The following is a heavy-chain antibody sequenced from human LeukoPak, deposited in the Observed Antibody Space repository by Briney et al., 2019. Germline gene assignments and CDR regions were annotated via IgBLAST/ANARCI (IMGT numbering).Heavy chain of an antibody. J-gene: IGHJ4*02. CDR3: ARYRGRVEAAVY. CDR1: GFTFDDYG. Sequence: PGGSLRLSCAASGFTFDDYGMNWVRQVPGKGLEWVAGINWSGDTTNYADSVKGRFIINRDNTKNSLYLQMTGLRGDDTALYYCARYRGRVEAAVYWGQGTLVTVSS. V-gene: IGHV3-20*04. D-gene: IGHD2-15*01. CDR2: INWSGDTT.